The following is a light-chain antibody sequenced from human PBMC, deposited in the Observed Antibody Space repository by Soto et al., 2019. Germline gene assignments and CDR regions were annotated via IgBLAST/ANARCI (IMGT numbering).Light chain of an antibody. CDR3: YSAADNNLGV. CDR2: KDS. Sequence: YELTQPSSVSVSPGQTARITCSGDVLAKKYARWFQQKPGQAPVLVIYKDSERPSGIPERFSGFSSGTTVTLTISGAQVEDEADYYCYSAADNNLGVFGGGTKLTVL. J-gene: IGLJ3*02. V-gene: IGLV3-27*01. CDR1: VLAKKY.